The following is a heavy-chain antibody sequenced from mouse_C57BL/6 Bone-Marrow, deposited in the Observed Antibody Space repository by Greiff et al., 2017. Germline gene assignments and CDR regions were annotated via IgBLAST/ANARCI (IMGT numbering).Heavy chain of an antibody. CDR1: GFTFSSYA. D-gene: IGHD3-2*02. CDR3: ASELRPYYFDY. J-gene: IGHJ2*01. V-gene: IGHV5-4*01. Sequence: EVLLVESGGGLVKPGGSLKLSCAASGFTFSSYAMSWVRQTPEKRLEWVATISDGGSYTYYPDNVKGRFTISIDNAKNNLYLQMSHLKSEDTAMFYCASELRPYYFDYWGQGTTLTVSS. CDR2: ISDGGSYT.